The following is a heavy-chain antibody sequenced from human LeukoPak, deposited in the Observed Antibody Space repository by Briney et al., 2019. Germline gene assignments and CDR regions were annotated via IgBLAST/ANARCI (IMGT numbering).Heavy chain of an antibody. D-gene: IGHD3-10*01. CDR1: GYTFTSYG. CDR3: ARGGTMVRGVKGYYYYYMDV. V-gene: IGHV1-18*01. J-gene: IGHJ6*03. CDR2: ISAYNGNT. Sequence: ASVKVSCKASGYTFTSYGISWVRQAPGQGLEWMGWISAYNGNTNYAQKLQGRVTMTTDTSTSTAYMEPRSLRSDDTAVYYCARGGTMVRGVKGYYYYYMDVWGRGTTVTVSS.